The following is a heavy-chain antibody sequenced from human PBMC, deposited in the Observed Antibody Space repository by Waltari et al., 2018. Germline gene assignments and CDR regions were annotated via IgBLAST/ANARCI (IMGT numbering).Heavy chain of an antibody. V-gene: IGHV3-43D*04. Sequence: EVQLVESGGVVVQPGGSLRLSCAASGFTFDDYAMHWVRQAPGKGLEWVSLISWDGGSTYYADSVKGRFTISRDNSKNTLYLQMNSLRAEDTAVYYCATSSHYYDSSGYLDYWGQGTLVTVSS. CDR3: ATSSHYYDSSGYLDY. D-gene: IGHD3-22*01. J-gene: IGHJ4*02. CDR1: GFTFDDYA. CDR2: ISWDGGST.